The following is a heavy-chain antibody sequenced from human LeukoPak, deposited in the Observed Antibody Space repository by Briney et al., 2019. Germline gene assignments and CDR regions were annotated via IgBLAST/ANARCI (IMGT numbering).Heavy chain of an antibody. Sequence: GGSLRLSCAASGFTVTSSYMSWVRQAPGKGLEWVSVVYTGGSTYYADSVKGRFTISRDNSKNTLYLQMNSLRAEDTAVYYCARGGPGLVIATSSSLDKWGQGALVTVSS. CDR2: VYTGGST. J-gene: IGHJ4*02. CDR3: ARGGPGLVIATSSSLDK. V-gene: IGHV3-66*02. D-gene: IGHD6-6*01. CDR1: GFTVTSSY.